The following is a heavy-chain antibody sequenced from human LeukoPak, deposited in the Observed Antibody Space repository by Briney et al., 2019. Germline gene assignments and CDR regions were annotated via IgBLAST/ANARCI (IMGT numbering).Heavy chain of an antibody. Sequence: SQTLSLTCAISGDSVSSNSAAWNWIRQSPSRGLEWLGRTYYRSKWYNDYAVSVKSRITINPDTSKNQFSLQLNSVTPEDTAVYYCARAADASGYTYYYDSSGPTHWFDPWGQGTLVTVSS. CDR2: TYYRSKWYN. V-gene: IGHV6-1*01. CDR3: ARAADASGYTYYYDSSGPTHWFDP. J-gene: IGHJ5*02. CDR1: GDSVSSNSAA. D-gene: IGHD3-22*01.